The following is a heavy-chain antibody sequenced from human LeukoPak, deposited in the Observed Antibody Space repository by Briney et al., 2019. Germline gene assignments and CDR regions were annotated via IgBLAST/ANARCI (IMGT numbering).Heavy chain of an antibody. V-gene: IGHV1-3*01. CDR1: GYTFTSYA. CDR2: INAGNGNT. J-gene: IGHJ3*02. D-gene: IGHD3-10*01. Sequence: ASVKVSCKASGYTFTSYAMHWVRQAPGQRLEWMGWINAGNGNTKYSQKFQGRVTITRNTSISTAYMELSSLRSEDTAVYYCARWDYGSGSYWRLDAFDIWGQGTMVTVSS. CDR3: ARWDYGSGSYWRLDAFDI.